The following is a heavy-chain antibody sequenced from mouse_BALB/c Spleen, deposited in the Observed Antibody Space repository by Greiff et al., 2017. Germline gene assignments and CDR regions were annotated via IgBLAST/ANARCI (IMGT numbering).Heavy chain of an antibody. Sequence: EVKVVESGGGLVQPGGSLKLSCAASGFTFSSYTMSWVRQTPEKRLEWVAYISNGGGSTYYPDTVKGRFTISRDNAKNTLYLQMSSLKSEDTAMYYCARQGVLRPYYYAMDYWGQGTSVTVSS. D-gene: IGHD1-2*01. V-gene: IGHV5-12-2*01. J-gene: IGHJ4*01. CDR3: ARQGVLRPYYYAMDY. CDR1: GFTFSSYT. CDR2: ISNGGGST.